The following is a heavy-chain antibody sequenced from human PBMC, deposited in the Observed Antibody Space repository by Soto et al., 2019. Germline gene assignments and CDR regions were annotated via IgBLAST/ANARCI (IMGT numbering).Heavy chain of an antibody. CDR2: MYSGGST. V-gene: IGHV3-66*04. CDR1: EFTVSSNY. J-gene: IGHJ2*01. Sequence: EVQLVESGGGLVQPGGSLRLSCAASEFTVSSNYMGWVRQAPGKGLEWVSVMYSGGSTYNADSVKDRFTISRDNAKNTLYLHMNSLRAEDTAVYYCARLRWANWYFDLWGRGTLVTVSS. D-gene: IGHD4-17*01. CDR3: ARLRWANWYFDL.